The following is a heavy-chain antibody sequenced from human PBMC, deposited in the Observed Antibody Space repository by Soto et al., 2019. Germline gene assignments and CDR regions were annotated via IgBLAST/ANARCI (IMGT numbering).Heavy chain of an antibody. Sequence: QVQLVQSGAEVKKPGSSVTVSCKASGTIFSSYTLSWVRQAPGQGLEWMGRIIPILGETNSAQKFQGRVTLTADKSTNTAYMELNSLRLEDTALYYCARGLGGRMDDWGQGTTVTVSS. V-gene: IGHV1-69*08. CDR3: ARGLGGRMDD. J-gene: IGHJ6*02. D-gene: IGHD3-16*01. CDR2: IIPILGET. CDR1: GTIFSSYT.